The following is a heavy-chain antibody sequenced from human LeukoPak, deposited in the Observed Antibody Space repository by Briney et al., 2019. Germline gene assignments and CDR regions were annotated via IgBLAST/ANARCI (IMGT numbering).Heavy chain of an antibody. CDR2: INWNGGST. CDR3: ARFSVGARHFDY. CDR1: GFTFDDYG. Sequence: GGSLRLSCAASGFTFDDYGMSWVRQAPGKGLEWVSGINWNGGSTGYADSVKGRFTISRDNAKNSLYPQMNSLRAEDTALYYCARFSVGARHFDYWGQGTLVTVSS. V-gene: IGHV3-20*04. D-gene: IGHD1-26*01. J-gene: IGHJ4*02.